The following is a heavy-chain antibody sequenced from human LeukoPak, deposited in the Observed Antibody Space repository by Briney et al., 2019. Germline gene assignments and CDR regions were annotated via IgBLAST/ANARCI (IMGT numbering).Heavy chain of an antibody. D-gene: IGHD6-6*01. Sequence: HPGGSLRLSCAASGFTFSSYGMHWVRQAPGKGLEWVAVIWYDGSNKYYADSVKGRFTISRDNSKNTLYLQMNSLRAEDTAVYYCAKPALSIAAPFYFDYWGQGTLVTVSS. J-gene: IGHJ4*02. CDR1: GFTFSSYG. CDR3: AKPALSIAAPFYFDY. CDR2: IWYDGSNK. V-gene: IGHV3-33*06.